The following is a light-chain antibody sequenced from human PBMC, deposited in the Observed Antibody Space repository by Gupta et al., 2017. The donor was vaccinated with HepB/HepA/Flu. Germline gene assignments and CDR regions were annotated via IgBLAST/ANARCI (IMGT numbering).Light chain of an antibody. J-gene: IGKJ3*01. Sequence: EIVMTQSPGTLLVSPGEGATLSCRASQSIGNDLAWYQQKSGQAPRLLVYATSTRATAIPPRFTGSGSGTEFTLTISILQSEDFAVYYCQQYAEWPLTFGPGTKVDVK. CDR2: ATS. CDR1: QSIGND. V-gene: IGKV3D-15*01. CDR3: QQYAEWPLT.